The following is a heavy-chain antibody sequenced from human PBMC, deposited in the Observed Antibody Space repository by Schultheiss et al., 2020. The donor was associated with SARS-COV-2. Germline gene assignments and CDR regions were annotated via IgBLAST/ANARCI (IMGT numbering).Heavy chain of an antibody. D-gene: IGHD3-22*01. CDR2: ISGSGSLT. V-gene: IGHV3-48*01. CDR3: ARGLSNYDSSGYFDAFDI. J-gene: IGHJ3*02. CDR1: GFTFSTYS. Sequence: GGSLRLSCAASGFTFSTYSMNWVRQAPGKGLEWVAYISGSGSLTEYAESVKGRFTISRDNSKNTLYLQMNSLRAEDTAVYYCARGLSNYDSSGYFDAFDIWGQGTMVTVSS.